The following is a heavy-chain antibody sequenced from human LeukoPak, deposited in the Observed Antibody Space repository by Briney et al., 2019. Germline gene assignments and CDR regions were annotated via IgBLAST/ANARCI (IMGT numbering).Heavy chain of an antibody. CDR1: GGSFSGYY. J-gene: IGHJ4*02. CDR2: INHSGST. CDR3: ARGSCSSTSCYFAY. D-gene: IGHD2-2*01. Sequence: SETLSLTCAVYGGSFSGYYWSWIRQPPGKGLEWIGEINHSGSTNYNPSLKSRVTISVDTSKSQFSLKLSSVTAADTAVYYCARGSCSSTSCYFAYWGQGTLVTVSS. V-gene: IGHV4-34*01.